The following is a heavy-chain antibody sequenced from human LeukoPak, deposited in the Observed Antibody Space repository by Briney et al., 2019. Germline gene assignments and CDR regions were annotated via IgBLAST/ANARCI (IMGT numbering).Heavy chain of an antibody. D-gene: IGHD5-12*01. J-gene: IGHJ3*02. CDR1: GYSISSGYY. CDR2: IYHSGST. V-gene: IGHV4-38-2*02. CDR3: AKEWPNDAFDI. Sequence: SETLSLTCTVSGYSISSGYYWGWIRQPPGRGLGWIGSIYHSGSTYYNPSLKSRVTISVDTSKNQFSLKLSSVTAADTAVYYCAKEWPNDAFDIWGQGTMVTVSS.